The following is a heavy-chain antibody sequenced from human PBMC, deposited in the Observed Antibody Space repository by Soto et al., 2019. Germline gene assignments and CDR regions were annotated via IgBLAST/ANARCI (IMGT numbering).Heavy chain of an antibody. J-gene: IGHJ4*02. CDR3: TRGYGDYVRDY. CDR2: IRSKSNSYAT. V-gene: IGHV3-73*01. CDR1: GFTFSGSA. D-gene: IGHD4-17*01. Sequence: VQLVESGGGLVQPGGSLKLSCAVSGFTFSGSAMHWVRQASGKGLEWVGRIRSKSNSYATAYAATVKGRFTISRDDSKNTACLQMNSLKTEDTAVYSCTRGYGDYVRDYWGQGTRVTVSS.